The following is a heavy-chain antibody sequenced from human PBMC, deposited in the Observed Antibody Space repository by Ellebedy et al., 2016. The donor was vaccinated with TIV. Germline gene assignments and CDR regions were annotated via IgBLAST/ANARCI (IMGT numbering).Heavy chain of an antibody. CDR3: AISTVMIHFQH. V-gene: IGHV3-23*01. CDR1: GFTFSSYG. CDR2: ITSINT. D-gene: IGHD3-16*01. Sequence: PGGSLRLSCAASGFTFSSYGMSWVRQAPGKGLEWVSTITSINTHYADSVKGRCIISKDNSKNTLYLQMHGLRAEETAVYYCAISTVMIHFQHWGQGTLVTVSS. J-gene: IGHJ1*01.